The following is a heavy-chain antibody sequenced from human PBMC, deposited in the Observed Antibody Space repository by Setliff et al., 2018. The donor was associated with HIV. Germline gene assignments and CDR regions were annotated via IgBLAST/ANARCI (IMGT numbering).Heavy chain of an antibody. CDR3: ARAPKFSYGDN. CDR2: IYSDDRST. J-gene: IGHJ4*02. V-gene: IGHV3-23*03. D-gene: IGHD2-21*01. CDR1: GFTFRNAW. Sequence: PGGSLRLSCAASGFTFRNAWMNWVRQAPGKGLEWVSIIYSDDRSTDYADSVKGRFTISRDNSKNTLYLQMNSLRAEDTAVYYCARAPKFSYGDNWGQGTLVTVSS.